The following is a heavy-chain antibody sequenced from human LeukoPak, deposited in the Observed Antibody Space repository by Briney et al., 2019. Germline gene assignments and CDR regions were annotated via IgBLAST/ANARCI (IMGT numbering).Heavy chain of an antibody. J-gene: IGHJ5*02. CDR3: ATGYYEPFAT. D-gene: IGHD1-26*01. Sequence: SETLSLTCSVSGASLSSYYWDWLRQSPGKGLEWIGYISDTGKNDAHPSPKSRVSISLDMSKKQFSLRLRSVTAADSAVYYCATGYYEPFATWGPGILVTVSS. CDR1: GASLSSYY. CDR2: ISDTGKN. V-gene: IGHV4-59*01.